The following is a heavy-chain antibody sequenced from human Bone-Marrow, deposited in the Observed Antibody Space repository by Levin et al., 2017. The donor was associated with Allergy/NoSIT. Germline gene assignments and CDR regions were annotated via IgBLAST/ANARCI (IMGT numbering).Heavy chain of an antibody. Sequence: SVKVSCKASGGTFTSYAISWVRQAPGQGLEWMGIIPIFGTPNYAQKFQGRVTITADESTGTAHMEMSSLISEDTAIYYCASGIPGYSYIFEPWGQGTLVTVSS. D-gene: IGHD5-18*01. V-gene: IGHV1-69*13. CDR3: ASGIPGYSYIFEP. CDR1: GGTFTSYA. CDR2: IIPIFGTP. J-gene: IGHJ5*02.